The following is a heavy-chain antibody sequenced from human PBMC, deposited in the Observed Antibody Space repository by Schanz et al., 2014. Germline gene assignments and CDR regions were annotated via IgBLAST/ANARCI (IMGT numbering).Heavy chain of an antibody. CDR1: GGDIGNYY. CDR3: AKFLYDDPS. Sequence: QVQLQESGPGLVKPSETLSLTCSVSGGDIGNYYWSWIRQPPGKGLEWIGYIHQSGGTNYNPSLKSRATILFDTSKTQFSLRRTSLTAADTAVYYCAKFLYDDPSWGQGTLVTVSS. V-gene: IGHV4-59*08. J-gene: IGHJ5*02. CDR2: IHQSGGT. D-gene: IGHD3-3*01.